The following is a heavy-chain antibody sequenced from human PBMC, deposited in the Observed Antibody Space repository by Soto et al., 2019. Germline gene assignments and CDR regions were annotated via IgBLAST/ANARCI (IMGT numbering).Heavy chain of an antibody. CDR2: ISSSSSYI. CDR3: ARDGSGYYTYYYYYYGMDV. D-gene: IGHD3-22*01. Sequence: GSLRLSCAASGFTFSSYSMNWVRQAPGKGLEWVSSISSSSSYIYYADSVKGRFTISRDNAKNSLYLQMNSLRAEDTAVYYCARDGSGYYTYYYYYYGMDVWGQGTTVTVSS. CDR1: GFTFSSYS. J-gene: IGHJ6*02. V-gene: IGHV3-21*01.